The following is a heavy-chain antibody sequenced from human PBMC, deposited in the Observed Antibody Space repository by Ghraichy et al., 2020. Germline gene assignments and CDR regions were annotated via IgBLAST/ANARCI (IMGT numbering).Heavy chain of an antibody. CDR3: ARDGSSTAPTSWVYYYMDV. J-gene: IGHJ6*03. V-gene: IGHV1-2*06. D-gene: IGHD6-6*01. CDR1: GYTFIGYY. Sequence: ASEKVSCKASGYTFIGYYMHWVRQAPGQGLEWMGRINPNSGGTSYARKFQGRVTMTRDTSISTAYMELSSLRSDDAAVYHCARDGSSTAPTSWVYYYMDVWGKGTTVTVSS. CDR2: INPNSGGT.